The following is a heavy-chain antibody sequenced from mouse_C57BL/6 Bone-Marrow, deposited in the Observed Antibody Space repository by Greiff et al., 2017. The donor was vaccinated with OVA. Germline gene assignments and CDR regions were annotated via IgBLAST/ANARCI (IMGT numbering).Heavy chain of an antibody. CDR1: GYTFTDYY. CDR2: IFPGSGST. J-gene: IGHJ4*01. V-gene: IGHV1-75*01. Sequence: QVQLQQSGPELVKPGASVKISCKASGYTFTDYYINWVKQRPGQGLEWIGWIFPGSGSTYYNEKFKGKATLTVDKSYSTAYMLLSSLTSEDSAVYFCARLAYYAMDYWGQGTSVTVSS. CDR3: ARLAYYAMDY.